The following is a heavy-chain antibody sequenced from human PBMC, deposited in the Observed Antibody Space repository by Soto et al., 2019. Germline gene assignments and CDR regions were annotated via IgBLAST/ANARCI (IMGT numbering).Heavy chain of an antibody. Sequence: PGGSLRLSCAASGFTFSSYGMHWVRQAPGKGQEWVAVIWYDGSNKYYADSVKGRFTISRDNSKNTLYLQMNSLRAEDTAVYYCARDLVPFIVVVPAAYGMDVWGQGTTVTVSS. V-gene: IGHV3-33*08. J-gene: IGHJ6*02. CDR1: GFTFSSYG. CDR2: IWYDGSNK. CDR3: ARDLVPFIVVVPAAYGMDV. D-gene: IGHD2-2*01.